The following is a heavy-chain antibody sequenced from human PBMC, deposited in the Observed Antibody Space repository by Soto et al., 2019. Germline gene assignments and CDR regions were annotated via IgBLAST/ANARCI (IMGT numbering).Heavy chain of an antibody. J-gene: IGHJ5*02. CDR2: IWPGDSDT. Sequence: EVQLVQSGAEVKKPGESLKISCKGSGYDFSTDWIGWVRQMPGKGLEWMGIIWPGDSDTRYSPSFQGQVTISADKSINTAYLQWTSPKASDTAMYYCVSRCTSCSLAMCFDPCGQGTLVTVSS. CDR1: GYDFSTDW. CDR3: VSRCTSCSLAMCFDP. D-gene: IGHD2-2*01. V-gene: IGHV5-51*01.